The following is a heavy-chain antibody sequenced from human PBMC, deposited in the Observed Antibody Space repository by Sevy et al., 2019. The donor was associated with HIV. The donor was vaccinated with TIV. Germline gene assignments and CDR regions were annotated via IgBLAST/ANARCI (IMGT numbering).Heavy chain of an antibody. J-gene: IGHJ6*02. V-gene: IGHV3-7*03. CDR2: IKQDGSEK. D-gene: IGHD2-2*01. CDR3: ASHSVRDRLWYQLLPILYYYGMDV. CDR1: GFTFSSYW. Sequence: GGSLRLSCASSGFTFSSYWMSWVRQAPGKGLEWVANIKQDGSEKYYVDSVKGRFTISRDNAKNSLYLQMNSLRAEVTAVYYCASHSVRDRLWYQLLPILYYYGMDVWGQGTTVTVSS.